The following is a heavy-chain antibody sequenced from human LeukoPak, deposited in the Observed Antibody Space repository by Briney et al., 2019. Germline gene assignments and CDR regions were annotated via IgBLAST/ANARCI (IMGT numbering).Heavy chain of an antibody. CDR2: IYPGDSDT. CDR1: GYSFISYW. Sequence: HGESLKISCKGSGYSFISYWIGWVRQMPGKGLEWMGIIYPGDSDTRYSPSFQGQVTISADKSIRNAYLQWSSLKASDTAMYYRARGSSGYTYGFDYWGQGTLVTVSS. CDR3: ARGSSGYTYGFDY. D-gene: IGHD5-18*01. V-gene: IGHV5-51*01. J-gene: IGHJ4*02.